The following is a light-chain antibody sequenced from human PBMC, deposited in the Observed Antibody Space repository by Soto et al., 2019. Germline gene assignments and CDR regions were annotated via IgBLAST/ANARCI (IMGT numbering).Light chain of an antibody. CDR2: GNS. CDR3: QSYDSSLSGSK. V-gene: IGLV1-40*01. CDR1: SSNIGAGYD. Sequence: QSVLTQPPSVSGAPGQRVTISCTGSSSNIGAGYDVHWYQQLPGTAPKLLIYGNSNRPSGVPDRFSGSNSGTTASLAITGXXXXXXXXXXCQSYDSSLSGSKFGGGTKLTVL. J-gene: IGLJ2*01.